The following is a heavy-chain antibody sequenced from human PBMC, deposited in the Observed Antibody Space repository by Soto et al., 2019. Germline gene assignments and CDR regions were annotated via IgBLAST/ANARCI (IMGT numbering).Heavy chain of an antibody. D-gene: IGHD3-9*01. CDR1: GYTFTSYD. CDR2: MNPNSGNT. V-gene: IGHV1-8*01. CDR3: ARVLRYFDWLGDWFDP. Sequence: QVPLVQSGAEVKKPGASVKVSCKASGYTFTSYDINWVRQATGQGLEWMGWMNPNSGNTGYAQKFQGRVTMTRNTSISTAYMELSSLRSEDTAVYYCARVLRYFDWLGDWFDPWGQGTLVTVSS. J-gene: IGHJ5*02.